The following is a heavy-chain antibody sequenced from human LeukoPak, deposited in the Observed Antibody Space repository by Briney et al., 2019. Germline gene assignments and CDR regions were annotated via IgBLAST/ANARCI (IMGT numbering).Heavy chain of an antibody. CDR3: GKGNTASRPGFVD. CDR1: GFTFTNYE. D-gene: IGHD5-18*01. Sequence: PGGSLRLSCAASGFTFTNYEMSWVRQAPGKGLEWLSSISGSGDSVFYAHSVKGRFTISRENSLNTLHLQMTSLRAEDTAFYYCGKGNTASRPGFVDWGQGTLVTVSS. J-gene: IGHJ4*02. V-gene: IGHV3-23*01. CDR2: ISGSGDSV.